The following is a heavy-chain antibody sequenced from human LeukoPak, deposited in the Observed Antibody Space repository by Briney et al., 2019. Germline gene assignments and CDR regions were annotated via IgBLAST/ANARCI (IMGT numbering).Heavy chain of an antibody. CDR2: INPNSGGT. CDR1: GYTFTGYY. Sequence: ASVKASCKASGYTFTGYYMHWVRQAPGQGLEWMGWINPNSGGTNYAQKFQGRVTMTRDTSISTAYMELSRLRSDDTAVYYCASPGYSSGWDPFDYWGQGTLVTVSS. D-gene: IGHD6-19*01. V-gene: IGHV1-2*02. CDR3: ASPGYSSGWDPFDY. J-gene: IGHJ4*02.